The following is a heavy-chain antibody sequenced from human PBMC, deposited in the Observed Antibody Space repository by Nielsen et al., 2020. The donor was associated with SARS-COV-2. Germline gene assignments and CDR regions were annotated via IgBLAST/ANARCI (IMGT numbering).Heavy chain of an antibody. CDR1: GFTFDDYA. J-gene: IGHJ6*02. CDR2: INWNSGSI. V-gene: IGHV3-9*01. D-gene: IGHD5-12*01. Sequence: SLKISCAASGFTFDDYAMHWVRQAPGKGLEWVSGINWNSGSIGYADSVKGRFTISRDNAKNSLYLQMNSLRAEDTALYHCARVRDIVATGGMDVWGQGTTVTVSS. CDR3: ARVRDIVATGGMDV.